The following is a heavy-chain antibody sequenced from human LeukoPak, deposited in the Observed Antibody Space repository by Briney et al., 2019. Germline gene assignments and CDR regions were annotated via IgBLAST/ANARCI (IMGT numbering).Heavy chain of an antibody. J-gene: IGHJ4*02. V-gene: IGHV4-30-2*01. CDR3: AREELRGLDY. D-gene: IGHD1-7*01. Sequence: PSQTLSLTCTVSGGSISSGGYYWSWIRQPPGKGLEWIGYIYHSGSTYYNPSLKSRVTISVDRSKNQFSLKLSSVTAADTAVYYCAREELRGLDYWGQGTLVTVSS. CDR2: IYHSGST. CDR1: GGSISSGGYY.